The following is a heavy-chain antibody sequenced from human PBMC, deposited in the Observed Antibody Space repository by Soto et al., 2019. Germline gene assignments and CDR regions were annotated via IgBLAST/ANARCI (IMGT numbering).Heavy chain of an antibody. D-gene: IGHD5-18*01. V-gene: IGHV3-21*01. CDR1: GFTFGSYS. J-gene: IGHJ4*02. CDR3: ARDQPGYSYGYGLGY. CDR2: ISSSSSYI. Sequence: EVQLVEAGGGLVKPGESLRRSCAASGFTFGSYSMNWVRQAPGKGLEWVSSISSSSSYIYYADSVKGRFTISRDNAKNSLYLQMNSLRAEDTAVYYCARDQPGYSYGYGLGYWGQGTLVTVSS.